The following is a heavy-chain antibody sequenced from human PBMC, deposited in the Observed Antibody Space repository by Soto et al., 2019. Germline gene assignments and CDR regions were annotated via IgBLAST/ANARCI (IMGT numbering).Heavy chain of an antibody. Sequence: PGGSLRLSCAASGFTFSNSWMSWVRQAPGKGLEWVANIKEDGSETNYVDSVKGRFTISRDNAKNSLNLQLSSLRVEDTALYYCARVLQGGYSGYDHDYWGQGTQVTVSS. V-gene: IGHV3-7*01. CDR1: GFTFSNSW. D-gene: IGHD5-12*01. J-gene: IGHJ4*02. CDR3: ARVLQGGYSGYDHDY. CDR2: IKEDGSET.